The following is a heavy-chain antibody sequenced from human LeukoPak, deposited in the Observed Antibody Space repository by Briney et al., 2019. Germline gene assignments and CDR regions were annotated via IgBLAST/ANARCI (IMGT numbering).Heavy chain of an antibody. CDR1: GGSFSGHY. CDR3: ARETAAAGSFIAINDY. D-gene: IGHD6-13*01. V-gene: IGHV4-34*01. J-gene: IGHJ4*02. CDR2: INDSEST. Sequence: SETLSLTCAVYGGSFSGHYWSWIRQPPGKGLEWIGEINDSESTNYNPSLKSRVTISVDTSKNQFSLKLSSVTAADTAMYYCARETAAAGSFIAINDYWGQGTLVTVSS.